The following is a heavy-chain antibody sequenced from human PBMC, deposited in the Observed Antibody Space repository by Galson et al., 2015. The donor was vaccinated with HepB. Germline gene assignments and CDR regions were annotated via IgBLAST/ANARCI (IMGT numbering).Heavy chain of an antibody. Sequence: SVKVSCKASGYTFTSYYMFWVRQAPGQGLEWMGLINPSGDSATYSQKFQGRVTMTRDTSTSTVYMELSSLRSEDTAVYYCARPLGVGLIDAFDIWGQGTMVTVSS. CDR1: GYTFTSYY. V-gene: IGHV1-46*01. J-gene: IGHJ3*02. CDR2: INPSGDSA. CDR3: ARPLGVGLIDAFDI. D-gene: IGHD1-26*01.